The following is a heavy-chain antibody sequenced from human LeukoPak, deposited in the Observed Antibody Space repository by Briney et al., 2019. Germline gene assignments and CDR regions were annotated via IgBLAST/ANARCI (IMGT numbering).Heavy chain of an antibody. CDR1: GDSVSSNSAA. CDR3: ARTGGEWELQAFDY. D-gene: IGHD1-26*01. V-gene: IGHV6-1*01. CDR2: TYYRSKWYN. J-gene: IGHJ4*02. Sequence: SQTLSLTCAISGDSVSSNSAAWNWIRQSPSRGLEWLGRTYYRSKWYNDYAVSVKSRITINPDTSKNRFSLQLNSVTPEGTAVYYCARTGGEWELQAFDYWGQGTLVTVSS.